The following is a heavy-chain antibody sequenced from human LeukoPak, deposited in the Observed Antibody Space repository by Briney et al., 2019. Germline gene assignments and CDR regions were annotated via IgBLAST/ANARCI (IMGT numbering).Heavy chain of an antibody. D-gene: IGHD5-18*01. J-gene: IGHJ4*02. CDR1: GFTFSNYN. Sequence: GGSLRLSCAASGFTFSNYNMNWVRQAPGKGLEWVSYISSSSSTIYYADSVKGRFTISRDNAKNSLYLQMNSLRAEDTAVYYCARGYSYGASGFDYWGQGTLVTVSS. V-gene: IGHV3-48*04. CDR3: ARGYSYGASGFDY. CDR2: ISSSSSTI.